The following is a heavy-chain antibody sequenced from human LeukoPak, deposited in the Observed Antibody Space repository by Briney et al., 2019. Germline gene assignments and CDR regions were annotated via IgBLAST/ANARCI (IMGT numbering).Heavy chain of an antibody. CDR2: IYYSGST. CDR1: GGSISSYY. CDR3: ARASHDYGDYSHFDY. V-gene: IGHV4-59*12. J-gene: IGHJ4*02. D-gene: IGHD4-17*01. Sequence: SETLSLACTVSGGSISSYYWSWIRQPPGKGLEWIGYIYYSGSTNYNPSLKSRVTIAVDKSKDQFSLKLSSVTAADTAVYYCARASHDYGDYSHFDYWGQGTLVTVSS.